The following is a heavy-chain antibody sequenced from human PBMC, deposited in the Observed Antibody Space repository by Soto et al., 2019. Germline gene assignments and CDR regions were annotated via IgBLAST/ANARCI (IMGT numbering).Heavy chain of an antibody. J-gene: IGHJ6*04. Sequence: QVQLVESGGGVVQPWGSLRLSCAASGFSFNNYGMHWVRQAPGKGLEWVAVILFDGSDNWYADSVKGRFTISRDNSKNTLYLHMNSLTAEDTAVYYCVKDMGYCSGGSCYWGAYFYYSMDVWGKGTTVTVSS. CDR1: GFSFNNYG. V-gene: IGHV3-30*18. CDR2: ILFDGSDN. D-gene: IGHD2-15*01. CDR3: VKDMGYCSGGSCYWGAYFYYSMDV.